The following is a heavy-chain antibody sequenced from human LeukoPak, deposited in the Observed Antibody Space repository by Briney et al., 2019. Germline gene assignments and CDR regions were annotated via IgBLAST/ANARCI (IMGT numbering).Heavy chain of an antibody. CDR2: INPNSGGT. D-gene: IGHD3-3*01. CDR1: GYTFTRYY. CDR3: ARAGVGRFLEWLPDVYGMDV. J-gene: IGHJ6*02. V-gene: IGHV1-2*02. Sequence: ASVKVSCKASGYTFTRYYMHCVRQAPGQGREWMGWINPNSGGTNYAQTFQCRVTMTRDTSISTAYMELSRLRSDDTAVYYCARAGVGRFLEWLPDVYGMDVWGQGTTVTVSS.